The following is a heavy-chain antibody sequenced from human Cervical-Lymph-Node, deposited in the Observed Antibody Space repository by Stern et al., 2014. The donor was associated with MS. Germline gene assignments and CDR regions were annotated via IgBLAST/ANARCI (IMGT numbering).Heavy chain of an antibody. Sequence: VQLVESGPGLVKPSETVSLTCSVSGDFFSHYYWSWTRQPPGKGLEYIGYIYYIGRTRYTPSRKSRVPMSMDTSKNQFSLKLSSVTAADTAVYYCARDRGLDSEDFSGFFQYFGIDVWGQGTTVTVSS. CDR2: IYYIGRT. V-gene: IGHV4-59*01. J-gene: IGHJ6*02. D-gene: IGHD3-10*01. CDR1: GDFFSHYY. CDR3: ARDRGLDSEDFSGFFQYFGIDV.